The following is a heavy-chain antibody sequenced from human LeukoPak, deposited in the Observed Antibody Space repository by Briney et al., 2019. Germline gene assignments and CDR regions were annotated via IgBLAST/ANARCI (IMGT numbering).Heavy chain of an antibody. CDR3: ARDHSSSWYYYYYYMDV. V-gene: IGHV4-39*07. Sequence: PSGTLSLTCAVSGGSISSGDYYWSWIRQPPGKGLEWIGSIYYSGSTYYNPSLKSRVTMSVDTSKNQFSLKLSSVTAADTAVYYCARDHSSSWYYYYYYMDVWGKGTTVTVSS. D-gene: IGHD6-13*01. CDR1: GGSISSGDYY. CDR2: IYYSGST. J-gene: IGHJ6*03.